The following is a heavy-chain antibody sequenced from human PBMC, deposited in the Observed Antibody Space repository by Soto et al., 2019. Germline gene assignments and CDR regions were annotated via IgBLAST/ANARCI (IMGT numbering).Heavy chain of an antibody. CDR2: ISYDGSNK. CDR1: GFTFSSYG. J-gene: IGHJ6*02. D-gene: IGHD1-26*01. Sequence: GGSLRLSCAASGFTFSSYGMHWVRQAPGKGLEWVAVISYDGSNKYYADSVKGRFTISRDNSKNTLYLQMNSLRAEDTAVYYCARVGIVGATYYYYGMDVWGQGTTVTVSS. V-gene: IGHV3-30*03. CDR3: ARVGIVGATYYYYGMDV.